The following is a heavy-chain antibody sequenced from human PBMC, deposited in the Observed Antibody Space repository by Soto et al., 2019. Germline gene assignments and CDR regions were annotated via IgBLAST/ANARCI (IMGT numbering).Heavy chain of an antibody. Sequence: GGSLRLSCAASGFTFSSYWMSWVRQAPGKGLEWVANIKQDGSEKYYVDSVKGRFTISRDNAKNSLYLQMNSLRAEDTAVYYCARADYDYIWGSYRYWGQGTLVTVS. V-gene: IGHV3-7*01. CDR1: GFTFSSYW. CDR3: ARADYDYIWGSYRY. CDR2: IKQDGSEK. D-gene: IGHD3-16*02. J-gene: IGHJ4*02.